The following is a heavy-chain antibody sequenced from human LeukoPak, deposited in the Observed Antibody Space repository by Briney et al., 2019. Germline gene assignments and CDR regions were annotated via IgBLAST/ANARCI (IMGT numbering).Heavy chain of an antibody. D-gene: IGHD3-22*01. CDR2: FKTKYHQV. CDR3: AKTGISSGYYLYYLDY. CDR1: GFTFSDYA. J-gene: IGHJ4*02. V-gene: IGHV3-23*05. Sequence: GGSLRLSCVASGFTFSDYAMNWVRQAPGKGLEWVSTFKTKYHQVYYAESVRGRFTISRDSSKNTLYLQMNSLRAEDTAVYYCAKTGISSGYYLYYLDYWGQGTLVTVSS.